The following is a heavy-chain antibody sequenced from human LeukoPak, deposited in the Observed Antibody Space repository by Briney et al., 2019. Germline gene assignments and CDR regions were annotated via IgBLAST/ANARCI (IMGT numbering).Heavy chain of an antibody. D-gene: IGHD6-13*01. CDR2: IYYSGRT. Sequence: SETLSLTCTLPGGSISSGSYYCSWIRHHPGKGLEWLGYIYYSGRTYYNPSLNIRVTISADTSKNQFSLKVSSVTAADTAVYYCARARSAAGNFDYWGQGTLVTVSS. J-gene: IGHJ4*02. V-gene: IGHV4-31*03. CDR1: GGSISSGSYY. CDR3: ARARSAAGNFDY.